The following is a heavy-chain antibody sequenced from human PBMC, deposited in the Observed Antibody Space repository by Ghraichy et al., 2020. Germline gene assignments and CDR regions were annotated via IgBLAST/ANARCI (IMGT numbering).Heavy chain of an antibody. J-gene: IGHJ6*02. Sequence: GESLRLSCAASGFTFSDYYMSWIRQAPGKGLEWLSYISISGSTIYYADSVKGRFTISRDNAKNSLYLQMNSLRDEDTAVYYCARRMGGTSYYYYGMDVWGQGTTVTVSS. CDR3: ARRMGGTSYYYYGMDV. D-gene: IGHD1-26*01. CDR1: GFTFSDYY. CDR2: ISISGSTI. V-gene: IGHV3-11*01.